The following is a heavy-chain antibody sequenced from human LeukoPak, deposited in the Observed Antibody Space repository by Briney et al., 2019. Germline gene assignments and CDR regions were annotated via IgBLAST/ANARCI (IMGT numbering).Heavy chain of an antibody. CDR2: IYYSGST. D-gene: IGHD3-16*01. J-gene: IGHJ4*02. CDR3: ATFLGDSRSFDY. V-gene: IGHV4-39*01. CDR1: GGSISSSSYY. Sequence: SGTLSLTCTVSGGSISSSSYYWGWIRQPPGKGLEWIGSIYYSGSTYYNPSLKSRVTISVDTSKNQFSLKLSSVTAADTAVYYCATFLGDSRSFDYWGQGTLVTVSS.